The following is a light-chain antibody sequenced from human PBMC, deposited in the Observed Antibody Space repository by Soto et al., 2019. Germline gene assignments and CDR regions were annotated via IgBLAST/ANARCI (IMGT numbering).Light chain of an antibody. V-gene: IGLV2-23*01. CDR1: SSDVGSYNL. J-gene: IGLJ1*01. CDR3: CSYAGSSTSYV. CDR2: EGS. Sequence: QSAVTQPACVTGSPGEAITISCTGTSSDVGSYNLVSWYQQHPGKAPKLMIYEGSKRPSGVSNRFSGSKSGNTASLTISGLQAEDEADYYCCSYAGSSTSYVFGTGTKVTVL.